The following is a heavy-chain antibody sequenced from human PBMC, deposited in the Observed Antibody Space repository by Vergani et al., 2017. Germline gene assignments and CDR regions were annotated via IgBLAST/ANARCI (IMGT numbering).Heavy chain of an antibody. CDR2: ISSSSSYI. D-gene: IGHD3-10*01. V-gene: IGHV3-21*01. CDR1: GFTFSIYS. J-gene: IGHJ4*02. CDR3: WTIWFGGCWVFDY. Sequence: EVQLVESGGGLVQPGGSLRLSCAASGFTFSIYSMNWVRQAPGKGLEWVSSISSSSSYIYYADSVKGRFTISRDNAKNSLYLQMNSLRAEDTAVYYCWTIWFGGCWVFDYWGRGTLVTVSS.